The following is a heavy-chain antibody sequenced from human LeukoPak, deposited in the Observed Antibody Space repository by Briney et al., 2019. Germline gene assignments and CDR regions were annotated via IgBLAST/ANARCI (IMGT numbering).Heavy chain of an antibody. CDR1: GFSLSEYG. J-gene: IGHJ4*02. CDR3: ARDRINMMVLGHDSGLDF. V-gene: IGHV3-30*03. CDR2: VSYDGGHK. D-gene: IGHD3-22*01. Sequence: GGSLRLSCVGSGFSLSEYGIHWVRQAPGKGLEWVAVVSYDGGHKHYADSVKGRFTISRDTSSDTVSLQMNSLRVEDTAVYYCARDRINMMVLGHDSGLDFWGQGTLVTVSS.